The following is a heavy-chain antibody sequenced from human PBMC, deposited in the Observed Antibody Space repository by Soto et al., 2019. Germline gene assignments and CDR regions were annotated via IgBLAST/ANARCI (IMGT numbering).Heavy chain of an antibody. CDR2: VVGSGVST. D-gene: IGHD6-6*01. CDR3: ATSPPGAARPGVDS. V-gene: IGHV3-23*01. CDR1: GFTFSSFA. J-gene: IGHJ4*02. Sequence: PWGSLRLSCAASGFTFSSFAMTWVRQAPGKGLEWVSDVVGSGVSTYYADSAKGRFTISRDNSKNTLFLQMNRLRAEDTALYYCATSPPGAARPGVDSWGQGTLVTVSS.